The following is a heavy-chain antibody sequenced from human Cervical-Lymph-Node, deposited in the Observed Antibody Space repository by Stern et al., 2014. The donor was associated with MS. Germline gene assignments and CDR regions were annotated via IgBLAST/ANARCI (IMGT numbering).Heavy chain of an antibody. CDR1: GGTFSSYA. CDR2: ITTIFGTT. V-gene: IGHV1-69*18. Sequence: VQLVESGAEVKKPGSSVKVSCKASGGTFSSYAIRWVRQSPGQGLEWMGRITTIFGTTNYAAQFQGRVTMNAAPGTRTAYMELSSLTAEDTAVYYCASVYYFNSNGHYGMDVWGQGTMVTVS. CDR3: ASVYYFNSNGHYGMDV. J-gene: IGHJ6*02. D-gene: IGHD2/OR15-2a*01.